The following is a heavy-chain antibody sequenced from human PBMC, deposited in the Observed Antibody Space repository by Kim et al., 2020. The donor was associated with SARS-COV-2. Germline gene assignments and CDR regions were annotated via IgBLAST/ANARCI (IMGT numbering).Heavy chain of an antibody. CDR3: ARDDHGDYIIER. Sequence: DGAGSSHTYSWTWIRQRSGRGLEWLGFVYEIGSTYYSPSLESRTTLSVDTSKKHFSLKLSSGTAADTAVYYCARDDHGDYIIERWGQGILAT. CDR2: VYEIGST. CDR1: DGAGSSHTYS. J-gene: IGHJ4*02. V-gene: IGHV4-31*02. D-gene: IGHD4-17*01.